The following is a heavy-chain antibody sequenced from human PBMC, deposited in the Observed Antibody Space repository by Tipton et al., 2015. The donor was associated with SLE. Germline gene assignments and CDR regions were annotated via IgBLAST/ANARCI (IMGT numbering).Heavy chain of an antibody. CDR2: ARVKAYGGTT. Sequence: SLRLSCTTSGFTFADYAMSWVRQAPGKGLEWVGVARVKAYGGTTEYAASVQGRFTISRDDSRSVAYLQMNSLKTEDTAVYYCARWIPLTGINVWGQGATVTVSS. D-gene: IGHD5-18*01. CDR1: GFTFADYA. J-gene: IGHJ6*02. V-gene: IGHV3-49*04. CDR3: ARWIPLTGINV.